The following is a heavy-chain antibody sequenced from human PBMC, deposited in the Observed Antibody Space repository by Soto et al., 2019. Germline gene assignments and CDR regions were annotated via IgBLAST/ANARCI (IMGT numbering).Heavy chain of an antibody. CDR1: GFTFSSYA. CDR3: ARELRYFDWLLDAFDI. Sequence: PGGGLRLSCAASGFTFSSYAMHWVRQAPGKGLEWVAVISYDGSNKYYADSVKGRFTISRDNSKNTLYLQMNSLRAEDTAVYYCARELRYFDWLLDAFDIWGQGTMVTVSS. J-gene: IGHJ3*02. D-gene: IGHD3-9*01. V-gene: IGHV3-30-3*01. CDR2: ISYDGSNK.